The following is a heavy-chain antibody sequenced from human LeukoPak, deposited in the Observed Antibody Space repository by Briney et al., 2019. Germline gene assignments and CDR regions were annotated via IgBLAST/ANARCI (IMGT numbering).Heavy chain of an antibody. CDR1: GGSISSGSYY. CDR2: IYTSGST. V-gene: IGHV4-61*02. CDR3: ARGSHCGGDCYTIDY. J-gene: IGHJ4*02. D-gene: IGHD2-21*02. Sequence: SETLSLTCTVSGGSISSGSYYWSWIRQPAGKGLEWIGRIYTSGSTNYNPSLKSRVTISVDTSKNQFSLKLSSVTAADTAVYYCARGSHCGGDCYTIDYWGQGTLVTVSS.